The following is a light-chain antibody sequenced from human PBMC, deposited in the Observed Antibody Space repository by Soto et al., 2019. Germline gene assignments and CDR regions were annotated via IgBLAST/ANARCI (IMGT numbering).Light chain of an antibody. CDR3: QQRNDWPWT. Sequence: DIVLTQSQATLSWSPVERATLSCRASQSVSVYLAWYQQKPGQAPRLIISDASDRAAGVPVRFSGSGSGTDFTLTISSLQPEDFAVYFCQQRNDWPWTFGQVTK. CDR2: DAS. V-gene: IGKV3-11*01. CDR1: QSVSVY. J-gene: IGKJ1*01.